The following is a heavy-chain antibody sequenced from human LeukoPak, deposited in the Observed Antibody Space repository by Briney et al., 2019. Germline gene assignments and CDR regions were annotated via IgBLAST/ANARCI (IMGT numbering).Heavy chain of an antibody. CDR1: GYTFTSYG. Sequence: ASVKVSCKASGYTFTSYGISWVRQAPGQGLEWMGWINPNSGGTNYAQKFQGGVTMTRDTSISTAYMELSRLRSDDTAVYYCARGRDIVVGYWGQGTLVTVSS. D-gene: IGHD2-2*01. CDR2: INPNSGGT. J-gene: IGHJ4*02. CDR3: ARGRDIVVGY. V-gene: IGHV1-2*02.